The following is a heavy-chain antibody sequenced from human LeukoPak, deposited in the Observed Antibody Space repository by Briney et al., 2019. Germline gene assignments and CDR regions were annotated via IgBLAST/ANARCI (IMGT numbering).Heavy chain of an antibody. V-gene: IGHV4-38-2*01. J-gene: IGHJ4*02. CDR2: IYHSGST. Sequence: SETLSLTCAVSGYSISSGYYWGWIRQPPGKGLEWIGRIYHSGSTYYNPSLKSRVTISVDTSKNQFSLKLSSVTAADTAVYYCARHSAWLPIRYYFDYWGQGTLVTVSS. CDR3: ARHSAWLPIRYYFDY. CDR1: GYSISSGYY. D-gene: IGHD5-12*01.